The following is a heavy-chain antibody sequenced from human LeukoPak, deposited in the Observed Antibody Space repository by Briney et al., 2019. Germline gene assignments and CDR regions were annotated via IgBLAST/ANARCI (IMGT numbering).Heavy chain of an antibody. D-gene: IGHD6-19*01. V-gene: IGHV3-66*01. CDR2: IYNGDNT. J-gene: IGHJ4*02. Sequence: GGSLRLSCAASGFTFSSYAMSWVRQAPGKGLEWVSAIYNGDNTNYADSVKGRFTISRDSSRNTLYLQLNSLGAEDTAVYFCARASHWLAFDNWGQGTLVTLSS. CDR1: GFTFSSYA. CDR3: ARASHWLAFDN.